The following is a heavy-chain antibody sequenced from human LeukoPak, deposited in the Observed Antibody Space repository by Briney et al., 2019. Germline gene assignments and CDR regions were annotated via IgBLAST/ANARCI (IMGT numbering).Heavy chain of an antibody. D-gene: IGHD2-21*01. V-gene: IGHV3-15*01. CDR1: GFSFSYAW. Sequence: GGSLRLSCAASGFSFSYAWMSWVRQAPGKGMEWIGRIKSKIDGETTDYATPVNDRFTISRDDSEKTLYLQIKSLQAEDTAVYYCTSEAEGGATVVKNGFDYWGQGTLVTVSS. CDR3: TSEAEGGATVVKNGFDY. CDR2: IKSKIDGETT. J-gene: IGHJ4*02.